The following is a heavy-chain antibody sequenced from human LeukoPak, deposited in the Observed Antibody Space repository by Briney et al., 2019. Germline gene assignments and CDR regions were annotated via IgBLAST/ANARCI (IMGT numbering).Heavy chain of an antibody. V-gene: IGHV1-46*01. Sequence: ASVKVSCKASGYTFTGYYMHWVRQAPGQGLEWMGIINPSGGSTSYAQKFQGRVTMTRDMSTSTVYMELSSLRSEDTAVYYCARSGSSWYFDYWGQGTLVTVSS. CDR3: ARSGSSWYFDY. CDR2: INPSGGST. D-gene: IGHD6-13*01. J-gene: IGHJ4*02. CDR1: GYTFTGYY.